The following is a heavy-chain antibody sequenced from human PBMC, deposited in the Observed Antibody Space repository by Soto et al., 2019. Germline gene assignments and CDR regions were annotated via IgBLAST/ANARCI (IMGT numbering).Heavy chain of an antibody. V-gene: IGHV3-11*06. CDR3: ARRDSSGWLPYYYYYGMDV. Sequence: PGGSLRLSCAGSGFTFGDSYMSWIRQAPGKXLEWLSYISPGSRYPAYADSVKGRFTISRDNAKRSLYLQMMSLTAADTAVYYCARRDSSGWLPYYYYYGMDVWGQGTTVTVSS. CDR2: ISPGSRYP. CDR1: GFTFGDSY. J-gene: IGHJ6*02. D-gene: IGHD6-19*01.